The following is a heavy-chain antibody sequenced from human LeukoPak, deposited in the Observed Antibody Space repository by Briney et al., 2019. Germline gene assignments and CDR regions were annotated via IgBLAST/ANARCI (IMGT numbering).Heavy chain of an antibody. CDR3: ARSPKTGYSSGWLHY. Sequence: GGSLRLSCAASGLTFSSHWMHWVRQAPGKGLEWVAVISYDGSNKYYADSVKGRFTISRDNSKNTLYLQMNSLRAEDTAVYYCARSPKTGYSSGWLHYWGQGTLVTVSS. CDR1: GLTFSSHW. CDR2: ISYDGSNK. D-gene: IGHD6-19*01. J-gene: IGHJ4*02. V-gene: IGHV3-30-3*01.